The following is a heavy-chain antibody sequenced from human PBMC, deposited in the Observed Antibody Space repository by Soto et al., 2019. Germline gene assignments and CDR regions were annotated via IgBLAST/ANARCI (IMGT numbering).Heavy chain of an antibody. CDR2: ISYDGSNK. CDR1: GFTFSSYA. J-gene: IGHJ4*02. V-gene: IGHV3-30-3*01. CDR3: ARFGQGLSIDY. Sequence: QVQLVESGGGVVQPGRSLRFSCAASGFTFSSYAMHWVRQAPGKGLEWVAVISYDGSNKYYADSVKGRFTISRDNSKNTLYLQMNSLRAEDTAVYYCARFGQGLSIDYWGQGTLVTVSS. D-gene: IGHD6-19*01.